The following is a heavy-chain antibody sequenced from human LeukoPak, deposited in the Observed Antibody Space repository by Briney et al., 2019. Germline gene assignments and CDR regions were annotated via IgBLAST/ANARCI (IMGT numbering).Heavy chain of an antibody. CDR1: GGSFSDYF. V-gene: IGHV4-34*01. Sequence: PSETLSLTCAVYGGSFSDYFWGWIRQPPGKGLEWIGEINHSGSTNYNPSLKSRVTISVDTSKNQFSLKLSSVTAADTAVYYCARGSKYCSSTSCYTDSYYYYMDVWGKGTTVTVSS. CDR2: INHSGST. CDR3: ARGSKYCSSTSCYTDSYYYYMDV. J-gene: IGHJ6*03. D-gene: IGHD2-2*02.